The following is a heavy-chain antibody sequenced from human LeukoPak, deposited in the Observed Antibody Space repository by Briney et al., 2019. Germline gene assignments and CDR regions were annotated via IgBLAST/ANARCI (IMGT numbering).Heavy chain of an antibody. CDR3: ARDEDSKAANYDY. CDR1: GYTFTGYY. CDR2: INPNSGGT. Sequence: ASVKVSCKASGYTFTGYYMHWVRQAPGQGLEWMGWINPNSGGTNYAQKFQGRVTMTRDTSISTAYMELSRLRSDDTAVYYCARDEDSKAANYDYWGQGTLVTVSS. J-gene: IGHJ4*02. D-gene: IGHD6-6*01. V-gene: IGHV1-2*02.